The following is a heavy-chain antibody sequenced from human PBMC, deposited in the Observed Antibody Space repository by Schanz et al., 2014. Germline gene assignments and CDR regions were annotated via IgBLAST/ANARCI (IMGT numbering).Heavy chain of an antibody. CDR1: GYTFNNHG. CDR3: VRDAGWAFGDYHDMDV. V-gene: IGHV1-18*01. D-gene: IGHD3-10*01. J-gene: IGHJ6*02. Sequence: QVQLVQSGGEVKKPGASATVSCKASGYTFNNHGISWVRQAPGQGLEWMGWISVYHGHTNYAEKVHGRVTMTTDTSTSTAYRELRSLISDDTAVYYCVRDAGWAFGDYHDMDVWGQGTSVTVSS. CDR2: ISVYHGHT.